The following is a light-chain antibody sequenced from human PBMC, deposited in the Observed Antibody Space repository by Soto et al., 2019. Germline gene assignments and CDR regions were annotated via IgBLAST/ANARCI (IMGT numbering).Light chain of an antibody. CDR2: YNI. CDR3: AAWDASLSACV. V-gene: IGLV1-47*02. J-gene: IGLJ1*01. Sequence: QSVLTQPPSASGTAGQGVTISCSGGTPNIGSNSFYWYKHLPRTAPKPLIYYNIQRPSGVPNRSAGSRSGTSASLAIVGLRSEDEAVYYCAAWDASLSACVFGNGTKLTVL. CDR1: TPNIGSNS.